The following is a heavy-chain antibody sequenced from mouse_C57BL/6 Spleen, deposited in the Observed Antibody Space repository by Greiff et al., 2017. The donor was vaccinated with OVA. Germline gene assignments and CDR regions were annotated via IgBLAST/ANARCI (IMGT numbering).Heavy chain of an antibody. CDR1: GFTFSSYT. V-gene: IGHV5-9*01. Sequence: EVQLVESGGGLVQPGGSLKLSCAASGFTFSSYTMSWVRQTPEKRLEWVATICGGGGNTYYPDSVKGRFTISRDNAKNTMYLQMSSLRSEDTALYDCARIPCITTVVGGTWYCDVWGTGTTVTVSS. CDR2: ICGGGGNT. J-gene: IGHJ1*03. D-gene: IGHD1-1*01. CDR3: ARIPCITTVVGGTWYCDV.